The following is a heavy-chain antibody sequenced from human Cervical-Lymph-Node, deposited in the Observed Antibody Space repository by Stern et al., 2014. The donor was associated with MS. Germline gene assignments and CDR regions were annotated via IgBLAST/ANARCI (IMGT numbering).Heavy chain of an antibody. J-gene: IGHJ6*02. CDR1: GYTFTGYY. CDR3: ARVYDYEPSLYYGMDV. Sequence: QVQLMQSGAEVKKPGASVKVSCKASGYTFTGYYMHWVRQAPGQGLEWMGRINTNSGGTNYAQKFQGRVTMTRDTSISTAYMELSRLRSDDTAVYYCARVYDYEPSLYYGMDVWGQGTTVTVSS. V-gene: IGHV1-2*06. D-gene: IGHD3-22*01. CDR2: INTNSGGT.